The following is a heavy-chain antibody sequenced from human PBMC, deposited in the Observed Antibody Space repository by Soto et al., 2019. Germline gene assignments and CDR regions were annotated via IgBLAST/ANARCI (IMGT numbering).Heavy chain of an antibody. Sequence: QVQLQESGPGLVKPSETLSLTCIVSGGSISNYYYNWIRQPPGKGLEWIGYISYTGSTTYNPSLESRVTRSVDTSKNQCSLNLNSVTAADTAVYYCAGGGQRWPTGDSWGQGTLVTVSS. D-gene: IGHD5-18*01. V-gene: IGHV4-59*01. J-gene: IGHJ1*01. CDR2: ISYTGST. CDR3: AGGGQRWPTGDS. CDR1: GGSISNYY.